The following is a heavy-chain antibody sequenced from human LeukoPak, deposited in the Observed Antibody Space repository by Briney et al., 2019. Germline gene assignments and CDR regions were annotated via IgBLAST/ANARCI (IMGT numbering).Heavy chain of an antibody. CDR1: GFTVSSNY. J-gene: IGHJ4*02. CDR3: ARDSQAQDYYDSSGFDY. V-gene: IGHV3-53*05. D-gene: IGHD3-22*01. CDR2: IYGGGNI. Sequence: GGSLRLSCAASGFTVSSNYMNWVRQAPGKGLEWVSVIYGGGNIYYADSEKGRFTISRDNSKNTLYLQMNSLRAEDTAVYYCARDSQAQDYYDSSGFDYWGQGTLVTVSS.